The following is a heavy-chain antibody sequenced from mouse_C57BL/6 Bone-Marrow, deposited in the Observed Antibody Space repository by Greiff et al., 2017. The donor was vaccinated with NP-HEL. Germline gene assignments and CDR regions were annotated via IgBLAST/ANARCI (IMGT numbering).Heavy chain of an antibody. CDR1: GYTFTSYW. D-gene: IGHD1-1*01. CDR3: ARAYDLYGALYYAMDY. V-gene: IGHV1-52*01. J-gene: IGHJ4*01. CDR2: IDPSDSET. Sequence: VQLQQPGAELVRPGSSVKLSCKASGYTFTSYWMHWVKQRPIQGLEWIGNIDPSDSETHYNQKFKDKATLTVDKSSSTAYMQLSSLTSEDSAVYYCARAYDLYGALYYAMDYWGQGTSVTVSS.